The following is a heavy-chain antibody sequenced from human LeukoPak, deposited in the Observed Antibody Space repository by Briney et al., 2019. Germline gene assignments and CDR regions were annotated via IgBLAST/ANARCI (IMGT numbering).Heavy chain of an antibody. CDR3: ARVRDNAFDI. CDR1: GFTFSRYG. Sequence: GGSLRLSCAASGFTFSRYGMHWVRQAPGKGLEWVAVIWFDGSKKNCADSVKGRFTISRDNSKNTVFLQMNSLRAEDTAVYYCARVRDNAFDIWGQGTKVTVSS. J-gene: IGHJ3*02. D-gene: IGHD3-10*01. CDR2: IWFDGSKK. V-gene: IGHV3-33*01.